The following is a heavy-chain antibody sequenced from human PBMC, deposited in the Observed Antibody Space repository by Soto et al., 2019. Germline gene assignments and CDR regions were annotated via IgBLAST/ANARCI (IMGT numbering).Heavy chain of an antibody. V-gene: IGHV1-46*01. D-gene: IGHD1-26*01. J-gene: IGHJ3*02. CDR2: INPSGGST. Sequence: AASVKVSCKASGYTFTSYYMHWVRQAPGQGLEWMGIINPSGGSTSYAQKFQGRVTMTRDTSTSTVYMELSSLRSEDTAVYYCTRSGSYYGGMGNAFDIWGQGTMVTVS. CDR3: TRSGSYYGGMGNAFDI. CDR1: GYTFTSYY.